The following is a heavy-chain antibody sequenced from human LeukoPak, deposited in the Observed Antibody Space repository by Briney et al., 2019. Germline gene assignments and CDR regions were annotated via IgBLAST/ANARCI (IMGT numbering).Heavy chain of an antibody. J-gene: IGHJ5*02. V-gene: IGHV1-2*02. CDR1: GYAFTGYY. CDR2: IHPNSGGT. Sequence: GASVKVSCKASGYAFTGYYIHWVRQAPGQGLEWMGWIHPNSGGTNYAQKFQGRVTMTRDTSITTASMELSSLKPDDTAVYYCAREVSTQAIHGFDPWGQGTLVTVSS. D-gene: IGHD2-21*01. CDR3: AREVSTQAIHGFDP.